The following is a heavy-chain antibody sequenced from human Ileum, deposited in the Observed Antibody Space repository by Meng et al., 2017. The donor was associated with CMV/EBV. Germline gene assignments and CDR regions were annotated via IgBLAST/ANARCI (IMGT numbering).Heavy chain of an antibody. D-gene: IGHD3-3*01. J-gene: IGHJ4*02. CDR2: ISGHSEYI. CDR1: GFTFGSYS. CDR3: ARGQLYYDFWSGSLLDY. Sequence: GESLKISCAGSGFTFGSYSMNWVRQAPGEALEWVSSISGHSEYILYRDSVRGRFTISRDNAKNSLYLQMNSLRAEDTAVYYCARGQLYYDFWSGSLLDYWGQGTLVTVSS. V-gene: IGHV3-21*01.